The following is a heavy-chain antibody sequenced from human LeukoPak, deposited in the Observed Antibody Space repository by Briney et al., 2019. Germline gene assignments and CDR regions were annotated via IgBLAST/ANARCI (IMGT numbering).Heavy chain of an antibody. Sequence: KASDTLSLTCSVSGGSINGYSWTWIRQPPGMRLEWVGHISYTGTTNYNPSLTTRVAISVDTSKNQFSLKLTSVTAADTGMYFCARLGGNWNSPGRDYWGQGTLVAVSS. CDR1: GGSINGYS. J-gene: IGHJ4*02. V-gene: IGHV4-59*08. CDR3: ARLGGNWNSPGRDY. CDR2: ISYTGTT. D-gene: IGHD3-10*01.